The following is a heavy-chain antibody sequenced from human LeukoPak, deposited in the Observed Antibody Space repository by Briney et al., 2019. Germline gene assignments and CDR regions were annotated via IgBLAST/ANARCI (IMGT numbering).Heavy chain of an antibody. CDR2: INPNSGGT. CDR1: GYTFTAYY. Sequence: GASVKVSCKASGYTFTAYYMHWVRQAPGQGLEWMGWINPNSGGTNYAQKFQGRVTMTRDTSISTAYMELRSLRSDDTAVYYCARDYYDSSGYYYVFAYWGQGTLVTVSS. J-gene: IGHJ4*02. D-gene: IGHD3-22*01. CDR3: ARDYYDSSGYYYVFAY. V-gene: IGHV1-2*02.